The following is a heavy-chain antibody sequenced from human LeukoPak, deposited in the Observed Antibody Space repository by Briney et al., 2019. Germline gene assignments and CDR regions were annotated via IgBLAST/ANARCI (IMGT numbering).Heavy chain of an antibody. CDR1: GCSISSYY. Sequence: KTSETLSLTCTVSGCSISSYYWSWIRQPPGKGLEWIAYIYNSGNTNYKPSLKSRVTISVDMSKNQFSLKLSSVTAADTAVYYCAGGGSGSINPDYYYYMDVWGKGTTVTVSS. CDR3: AGGGSGSINPDYYYYMDV. D-gene: IGHD3-22*01. J-gene: IGHJ6*03. CDR2: IYNSGNT. V-gene: IGHV4-59*01.